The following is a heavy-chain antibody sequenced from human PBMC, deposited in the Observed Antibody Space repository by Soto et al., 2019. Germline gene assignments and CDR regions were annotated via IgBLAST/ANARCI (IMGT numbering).Heavy chain of an antibody. CDR1: GFIFSSYG. Sequence: QVQLVESGGGVVQPGRSLRLSCAASGFIFSSYGMHWVRQAPGKGLEWVAVISYDGSNKYYADSAKGRFTISRDNSKNTLYLQMNSLRAEDTAVYYCAKEVWSGPMDVWGQGTTVTVSS. D-gene: IGHD3-3*01. CDR3: AKEVWSGPMDV. J-gene: IGHJ6*02. V-gene: IGHV3-30*18. CDR2: ISYDGSNK.